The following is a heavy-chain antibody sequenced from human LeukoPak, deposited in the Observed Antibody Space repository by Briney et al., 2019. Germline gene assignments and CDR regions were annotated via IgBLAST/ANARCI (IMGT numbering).Heavy chain of an antibody. Sequence: GGSLRLSCAASGFTFSSYAMSWVRQAPGKGLEWVSAISGSGGSTYYADSVKGRFTISRDNSKNTLYLQMNSLRAEDTAVYYCAKDFGRYDYVWGSYLNWGQGTLVTVSS. D-gene: IGHD3-16*02. CDR3: AKDFGRYDYVWGSYLN. CDR1: GFTFSSYA. J-gene: IGHJ4*02. V-gene: IGHV3-23*01. CDR2: ISGSGGST.